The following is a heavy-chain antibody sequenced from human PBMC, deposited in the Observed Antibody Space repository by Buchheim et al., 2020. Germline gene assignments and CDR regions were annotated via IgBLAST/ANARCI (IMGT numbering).Heavy chain of an antibody. V-gene: IGHV3-33*01. CDR2: IWYDGSNK. CDR1: GFTFSSYG. J-gene: IGHJ4*02. CDR3: ARDPSRSRTTHINY. D-gene: IGHD4-17*01. Sequence: QVQLVESGGGVVQPGRSLRLSCAASGFTFSSYGMHWVRQAPGKGLEWVAVIWYDGSNKYYADSVKGRFTISRDNAKNSLYLQMNSLRAEETAVYYCARDPSRSRTTHINYWGQRT.